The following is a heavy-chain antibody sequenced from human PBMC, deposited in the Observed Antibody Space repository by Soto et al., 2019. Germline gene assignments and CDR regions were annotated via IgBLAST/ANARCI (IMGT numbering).Heavy chain of an antibody. CDR2: IKQDGSEK. V-gene: IGHV3-7*01. CDR3: ARGTSGSGSYYPDY. Sequence: EVQLVESGGGLVQPGGSLRLSCAASGFTFSSYWMSWVRQAPGKGLEWVANIKQDGSEKYYVDSVKGRFTISRDNAKNSLYLQMNSLRAEDTAVYYCARGTSGSGSYYPDYWGQGTLVTVSS. J-gene: IGHJ4*02. CDR1: GFTFSSYW. D-gene: IGHD3-10*01.